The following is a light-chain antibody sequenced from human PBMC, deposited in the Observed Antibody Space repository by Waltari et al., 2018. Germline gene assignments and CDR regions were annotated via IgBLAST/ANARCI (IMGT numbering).Light chain of an antibody. CDR2: WAS. J-gene: IGKJ3*01. CDR1: QSVKNN. Sequence: DVVVTQSPDSLAVSLGERATINCKSSQSVKNNLARYQQKPGQPPKLLIYWASTRASGVPDRFSGSGSGTDFTLTISSLQAEDVAVYYCQQFDNTPFTFGPGTKVDI. V-gene: IGKV4-1*01. CDR3: QQFDNTPFT.